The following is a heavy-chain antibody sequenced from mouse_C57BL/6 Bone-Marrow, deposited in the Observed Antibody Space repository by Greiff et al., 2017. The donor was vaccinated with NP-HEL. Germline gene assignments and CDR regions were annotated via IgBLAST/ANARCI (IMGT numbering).Heavy chain of an antibody. CDR2: IYPGNSDT. CDR1: GYTFTSYW. V-gene: IGHV1-5*01. Sequence: VQLKESGTVLARPGASVKMSCKTSGYTFTSYWMHWVKQRPGQGLEWIGAIYPGNSDTSYNQKFKGKAKLTAVTSASTAYMELSSLTTEDSAVYYCTRTITTVVAPYAKDYWGQGTSVTVSS. J-gene: IGHJ4*01. CDR3: TRTITTVVAPYAKDY. D-gene: IGHD1-1*01.